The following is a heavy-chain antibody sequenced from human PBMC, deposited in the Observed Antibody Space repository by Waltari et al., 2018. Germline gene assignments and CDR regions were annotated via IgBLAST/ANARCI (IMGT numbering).Heavy chain of an antibody. V-gene: IGHV4-59*01. D-gene: IGHD2-8*02. CDR2: IYYRESP. CDR3: ARSRYCTGGLCYPEYFQQ. CDR1: GGSISRYF. J-gene: IGHJ1*01. Sequence: QVQLQESGPGLVKPSETLSLTGIVSGGSISRYFWSWIRQSPGKGLEWIGNIYYRESPHYNPSLKSRVTISVDTSKNQFSLKMSSVTAADTAVYFCARSRYCTGGLCYPEYFQQWGQGTLVTVSS.